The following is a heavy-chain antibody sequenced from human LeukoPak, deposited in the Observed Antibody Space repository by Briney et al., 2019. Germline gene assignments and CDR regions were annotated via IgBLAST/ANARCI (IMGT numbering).Heavy chain of an antibody. D-gene: IGHD1-1*01. CDR1: GFTFSTHW. V-gene: IGHV3-7*01. CDR2: IKEDGSET. J-gene: IGHJ3*02. Sequence: PGGSLRLSCAASGFTFSTHWMTWVRQAPGKGLEWVAKIKEDGSETSYVDSVKGRLTISRDNAKNSLHLQTHSLRAEDTGLYYCARMQMHTGYRPFDIWGPGTMVTVSS. CDR3: ARMQMHTGYRPFDI.